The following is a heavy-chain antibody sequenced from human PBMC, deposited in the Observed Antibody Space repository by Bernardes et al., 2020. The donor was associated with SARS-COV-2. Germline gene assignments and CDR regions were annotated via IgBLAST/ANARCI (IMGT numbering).Heavy chain of an antibody. CDR3: ARDVRGGTLDY. Sequence: SETLSLTCAVYGGSFSGYYWSWIRQPPGKGLEWIGEINHSGSTNYNPSLKSRVTISVDTSKNQLSLKLTSVTAADTAVYYCARDVRGGTLDYWGQGTPVTVSS. CDR2: INHSGST. V-gene: IGHV4-34*01. CDR1: GGSFSGYY. J-gene: IGHJ4*02. D-gene: IGHD2-15*01.